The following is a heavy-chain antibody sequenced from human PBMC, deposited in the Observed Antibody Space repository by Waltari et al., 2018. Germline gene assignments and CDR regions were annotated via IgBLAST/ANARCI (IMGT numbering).Heavy chain of an antibody. CDR1: GGSISRSSYY. Sequence: QLQLQESGPGLVKPSETLSLTCTVPGGSISRSSYYWGWIRQPPGKGLEWIGSIYYSGSTYDNPSLKSRVTISVDTSKNQFSLKLSSVTAADTAVYYCVTMIVVVKYFQHWGQGTLVTVSS. CDR3: VTMIVVVKYFQH. J-gene: IGHJ1*01. CDR2: IYYSGST. V-gene: IGHV4-39*07. D-gene: IGHD3-22*01.